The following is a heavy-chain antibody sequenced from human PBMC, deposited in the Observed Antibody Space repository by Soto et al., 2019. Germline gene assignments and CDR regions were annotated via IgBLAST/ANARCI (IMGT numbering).Heavy chain of an antibody. V-gene: IGHV3-30*18. J-gene: IGHJ4*02. D-gene: IGHD6-13*01. CDR3: GKDRAAAGTWPFDY. Sequence: GGSLRLSWAASGFTFSSYGMHWVRQAPGKGMGWVAVISYDGSNKYYAASVKGRFTISRDNSKNTLYLQVNSLRAGDTAVYHCGKDRAAAGTWPFDYWGQGTLVTVSS. CDR2: ISYDGSNK. CDR1: GFTFSSYG.